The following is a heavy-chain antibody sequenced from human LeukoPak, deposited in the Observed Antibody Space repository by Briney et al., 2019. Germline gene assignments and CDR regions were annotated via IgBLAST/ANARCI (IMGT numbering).Heavy chain of an antibody. V-gene: IGHV3-23*01. Sequence: PGGSLRLSCAASGFTFFNYAMSWVRQSPGKGLEWVSIISGSGGNTNYADSVKGRFTISRDNSNNTLYLQMNSLRAEDTAVYYCATIQGGIVVDHDYWGQGTLVTVSS. D-gene: IGHD1-26*01. CDR2: ISGSGGNT. J-gene: IGHJ4*02. CDR3: ATIQGGIVVDHDY. CDR1: GFTFFNYA.